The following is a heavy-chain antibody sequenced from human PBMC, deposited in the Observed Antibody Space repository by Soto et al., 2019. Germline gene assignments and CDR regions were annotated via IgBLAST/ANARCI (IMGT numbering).Heavy chain of an antibody. Sequence: ASVKVSCKASGYTFTSYGISWVRQAPGQGLEWMGWISAYNGNTNYAQKLQGRVTMTTDTSTSTAYMELRSLRSDDTAVYYCASNVDWNDGDYYGMDVWGQGTTVTVSS. D-gene: IGHD1-1*01. J-gene: IGHJ6*02. CDR3: ASNVDWNDGDYYGMDV. CDR2: ISAYNGNT. V-gene: IGHV1-18*01. CDR1: GYTFTSYG.